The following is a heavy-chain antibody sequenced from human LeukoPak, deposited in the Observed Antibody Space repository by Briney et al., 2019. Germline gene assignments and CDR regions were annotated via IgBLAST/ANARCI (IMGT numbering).Heavy chain of an antibody. J-gene: IGHJ6*03. CDR1: RYTITSYD. Sequence: GASVKVSCKASRYTITSYDINWVRQATGQGLEWMGWMNPNTGNIGYAQKFQGRITFTRDISINTAYMELSSLRSDDTAVYYCARVPTLGIYYYYHYMDVWGKGTTVTVSS. CDR3: ARVPTLGIYYYYHYMDV. CDR2: MNPNTGNI. V-gene: IGHV1-8*03. D-gene: IGHD7-27*01.